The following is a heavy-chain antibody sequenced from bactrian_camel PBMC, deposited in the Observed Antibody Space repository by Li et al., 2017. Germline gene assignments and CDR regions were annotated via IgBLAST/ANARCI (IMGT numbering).Heavy chain of an antibody. CDR1: GFTFSVYA. D-gene: IGHD1*01. CDR2: ITSSGGTP. Sequence: VQLVESGGGLVQPGGSLRLSCAASGFTFSVYAMSWVRQAPGKGLEWVSLITSSGGTPLHADSVKGRFTISRDNAKNTLYLQMNGLQPEDTAVYYCAAGLDPNYWGQGTQVTVS. CDR3: AAGLDPNY. J-gene: IGHJ4*01. V-gene: IGHV3S31*01.